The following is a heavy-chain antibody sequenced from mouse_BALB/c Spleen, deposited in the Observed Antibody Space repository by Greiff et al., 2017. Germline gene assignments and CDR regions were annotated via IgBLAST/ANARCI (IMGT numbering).Heavy chain of an antibody. Sequence: VQLKQSGPELVKPGASVKMSCKASGYTFTSYVMHWVKQKPGQGLEWIGYINPYNDGTKYNEKFKGKATLTSDKSSSTAYMELSSLTSDDSAVYYCARDGYDEGGYAMDYWGQGTSVTVSS. CDR1: GYTFTSYV. CDR2: INPYNDGT. D-gene: IGHD2-2*01. J-gene: IGHJ4*01. V-gene: IGHV1-14*01. CDR3: ARDGYDEGGYAMDY.